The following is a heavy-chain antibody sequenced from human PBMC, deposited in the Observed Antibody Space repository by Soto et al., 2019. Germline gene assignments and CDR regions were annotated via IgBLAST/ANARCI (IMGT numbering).Heavy chain of an antibody. CDR3: ARDRSPGISADY. V-gene: IGHV1-69*13. J-gene: IGHJ4*02. CDR1: GGTFSSYA. D-gene: IGHD3-10*01. Sequence: SVKVSCKASGGTFSSYAISWVRQAPGQGLEWMGGIIPIFGTANYAQKFQGRVTITADESTSTAYMELSSLRSEDTAVYYCARDRSPGISADYWGQGTLVTVSS. CDR2: IIPIFGTA.